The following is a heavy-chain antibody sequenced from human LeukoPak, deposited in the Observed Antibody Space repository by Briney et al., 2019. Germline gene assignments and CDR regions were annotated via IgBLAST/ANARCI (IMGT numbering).Heavy chain of an antibody. CDR2: ISYDGSNK. V-gene: IGHV3-30*03. Sequence: GGSLRLSCAASGFTFSSYGMHWVRQAPGKGLEWVAVISYDGSNKNYADSVKGRFTISRDNSKNTLYLQMNSLRVEDTAVYYCAADYDFWSAYPLPFDYWGQGTLVTVSS. J-gene: IGHJ4*02. CDR3: AADYDFWSAYPLPFDY. CDR1: GFTFSSYG. D-gene: IGHD3-3*01.